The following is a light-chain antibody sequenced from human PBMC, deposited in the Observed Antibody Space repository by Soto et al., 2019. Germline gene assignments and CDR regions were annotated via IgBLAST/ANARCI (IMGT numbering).Light chain of an antibody. J-gene: IGLJ3*02. CDR3: LLSHGRVRV. Sequence: QTVVTQEPSLTVPPGGTVTLTCDSSTGAVTSGHYPYWFQRKPGQAPRTLIYDTANKQSWTPACFSGSLLGGKAALTLSGAQPEDEAEYYCLLSHGRVRVFGGGTQLTVL. CDR1: TGAVTSGHY. V-gene: IGLV7-46*01. CDR2: DTA.